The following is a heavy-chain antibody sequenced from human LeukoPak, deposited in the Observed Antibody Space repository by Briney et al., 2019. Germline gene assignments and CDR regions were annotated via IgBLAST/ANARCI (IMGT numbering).Heavy chain of an antibody. CDR3: AREYSWSGRDI. CDR2: IWYDGSNK. CDR1: GFTFSSYG. Sequence: PGRSLRLSCAASGFTFSSYGMHWVRQAPGKGLEWVAVIWYDGSNKYYADSVKGRFTISRDNSKNTLYLQMNSLRAEDTAVYYCAREYSWSGRDIWGQGTLVTVSS. D-gene: IGHD1-14*01. V-gene: IGHV3-33*01. J-gene: IGHJ1*01.